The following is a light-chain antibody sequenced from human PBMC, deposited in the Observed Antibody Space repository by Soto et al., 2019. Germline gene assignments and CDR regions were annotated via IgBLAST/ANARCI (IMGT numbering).Light chain of an antibody. CDR1: QGIANF. CDR3: QQLNSFPIP. V-gene: IGKV1-9*01. J-gene: IGKJ3*01. Sequence: IQLTQSPSSLSASVGDRVTISCRASQGIANFLAWYQQKPGKATKLLIYGASTLQSGVPSRFSGSGSGTYFTLTISSLQPEDFATYYCQQLNSFPIPFGPGTKVDIK. CDR2: GAS.